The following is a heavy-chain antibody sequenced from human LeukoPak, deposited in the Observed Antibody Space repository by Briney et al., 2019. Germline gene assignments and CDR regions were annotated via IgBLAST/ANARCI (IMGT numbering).Heavy chain of an antibody. J-gene: IGHJ5*02. V-gene: IGHV1-69*05. Sequence: SVKVSCKASGGTFSSYDISWVRQAPGQGLEWMGGIIPIFGTANYAQKFQGRVTITTDESTSTAYMELSSLRSEDTAVYYCARAQSFYGTYNWFDPWGQGTLVTVSS. CDR2: IIPIFGTA. D-gene: IGHD1-26*01. CDR1: GGTFSSYD. CDR3: ARAQSFYGTYNWFDP.